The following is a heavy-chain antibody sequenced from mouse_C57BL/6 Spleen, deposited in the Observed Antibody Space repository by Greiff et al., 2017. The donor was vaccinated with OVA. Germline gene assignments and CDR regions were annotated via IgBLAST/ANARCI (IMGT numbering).Heavy chain of an antibody. CDR2: INPSDSET. D-gene: IGHD1-3*01. J-gene: IGHJ2*01. CDR1: GYTFTSYW. Sequence: QVQLQQPGAELVRPGSSVKLSCKASGYTFTSYWMHWVKQRPIQGLEWIGNINPSDSETHYKQKLKDKATLTVDKSSSTAYMHLSRLTSEDSSVYFCTICVDNYDFVYWRQGTTLTVSS. V-gene: IGHV1-52*01. CDR3: TICVDNYDFVY.